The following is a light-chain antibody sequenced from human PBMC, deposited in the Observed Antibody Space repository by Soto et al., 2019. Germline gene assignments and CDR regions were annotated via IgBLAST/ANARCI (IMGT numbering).Light chain of an antibody. J-gene: IGLJ1*01. CDR1: SSNVGGNT. Sequence: QSVLTQPPSASGTPGQRVTISCSGSSSNVGGNTVNWYQHLPGTAPKLVICSNNQRPSGVPDRFSGSRSGTSASLAISGLQSEDEADYYCAAWDDSLNGYVFGTGTKVTVL. CDR3: AAWDDSLNGYV. V-gene: IGLV1-44*01. CDR2: SNN.